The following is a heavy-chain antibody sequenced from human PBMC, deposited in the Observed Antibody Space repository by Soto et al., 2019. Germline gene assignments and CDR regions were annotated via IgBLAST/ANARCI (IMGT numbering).Heavy chain of an antibody. CDR1: GFSLSTSGMS. J-gene: IGHJ4*02. Sequence: QITLKESGPTLVKPTQTHTLTCIFSGFSLSTSGMSVGWIRQPPGKALEWLALIYWDDDKRYSPSLKSRLTIIKDTSKNPVVLTMTNMDPVDTATYYCVHRRSGGSGTFFDYWGQGTLVTVSS. CDR3: VHRRSGGSGTFFDY. V-gene: IGHV2-5*02. CDR2: IYWDDDK. D-gene: IGHD3-10*01.